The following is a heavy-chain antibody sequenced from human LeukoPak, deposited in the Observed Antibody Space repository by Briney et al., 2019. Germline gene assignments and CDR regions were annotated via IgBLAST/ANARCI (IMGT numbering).Heavy chain of an antibody. CDR1: GGSISSNNYY. D-gene: IGHD1-14*01. CDR2: IYYSGST. J-gene: IGHJ4*02. V-gene: IGHV4-39*01. CDR3: ARDRSSYFDY. Sequence: SETLSLTCTVSGGSISSNNYYWVWIRQPPGKGLEWIGSIYYSGSTYYNPSLKSRVTISVDTSKNQFALKLSSVTAADTAVYYCARDRSSYFDYWGQGTLVTVSS.